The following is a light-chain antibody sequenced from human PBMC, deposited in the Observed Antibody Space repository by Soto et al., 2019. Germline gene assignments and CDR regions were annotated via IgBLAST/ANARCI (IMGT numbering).Light chain of an antibody. J-gene: IGKJ4*01. Sequence: DIQLTQSPSFLSASVGDRVTITCRASQGISRYLAWYQQKPGKAPKLLIYAASTLQSGVPARFRGSGSGTEFAQKINSLQPEDFATDYCQHLNSYLPVTFGGGPKLES. CDR3: QHLNSYLPVT. V-gene: IGKV1-9*01. CDR2: AAS. CDR1: QGISRY.